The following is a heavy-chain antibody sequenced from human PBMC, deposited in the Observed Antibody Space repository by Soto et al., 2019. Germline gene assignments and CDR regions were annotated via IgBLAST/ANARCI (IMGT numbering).Heavy chain of an antibody. CDR3: ARGGHLKACSSKSCPEPNWLDP. V-gene: IGHV1-69*13. CDR1: GGTFSSYA. CDR2: IIPIFGTA. J-gene: IGHJ5*02. D-gene: IGHD2-2*01. Sequence: SVKVSCKASGGTFSSYAISWVRQAPGQGLEWMGGIIPIFGTANYAQKFQGRVTITADESTSTAYMELSSLRSEDTAVYYCARGGHLKACSSKSCPEPNWLDPWGQGTLVTVYS.